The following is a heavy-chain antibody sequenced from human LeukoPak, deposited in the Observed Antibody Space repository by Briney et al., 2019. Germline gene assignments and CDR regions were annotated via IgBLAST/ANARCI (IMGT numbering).Heavy chain of an antibody. D-gene: IGHD1-26*01. V-gene: IGHV3-23*01. Sequence: PGGSLRLSCAASGFTFSSYGMSWVRQAPGKGLEWVSAISGSGGSTYYADSVKGRFTISRDNSKNTLYLQMNSLRAEDTAVYYCAKVRGIVGATYFDYWGQGTLVTVSS. J-gene: IGHJ4*02. CDR2: ISGSGGST. CDR1: GFTFSSYG. CDR3: AKVRGIVGATYFDY.